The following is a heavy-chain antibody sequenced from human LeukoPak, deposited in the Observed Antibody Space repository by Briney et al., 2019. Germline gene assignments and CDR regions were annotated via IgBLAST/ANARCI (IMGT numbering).Heavy chain of an antibody. CDR2: ISSSGGST. V-gene: IGHV3-64D*06. Sequence: PGGSLRLSCSASGFTFSSYAMHWVRQAPGKGLEYVSAISSSGGSTYYADSVKGRFAISRDNSKNTLYLQMSSLRAEDTAVYYCVKDPGSEEFDYWGQGTLVTVSS. CDR1: GFTFSSYA. J-gene: IGHJ4*02. D-gene: IGHD3-10*01. CDR3: VKDPGSEEFDY.